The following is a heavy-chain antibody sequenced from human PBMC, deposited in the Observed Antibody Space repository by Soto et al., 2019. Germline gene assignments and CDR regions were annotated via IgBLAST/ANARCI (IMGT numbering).Heavy chain of an antibody. Sequence: ASVNVSCKAFGYTFSFYYIHWVRQAPGPGIECMGLINTSGGSTNYAQKFQGRVTMTRDTSTSTVFMELSSLRSEDTAVYYCARGGRHSNYYYYYGMDVWGQGTTVTVSS. CDR2: INTSGGST. D-gene: IGHD6-25*01. CDR3: ARGGRHSNYYYYYGMDV. V-gene: IGHV1-46*01. CDR1: GYTFSFYY. J-gene: IGHJ6*02.